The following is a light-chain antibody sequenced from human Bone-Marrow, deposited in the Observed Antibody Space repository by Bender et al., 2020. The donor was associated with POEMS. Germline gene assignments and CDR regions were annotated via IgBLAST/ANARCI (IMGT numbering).Light chain of an antibody. J-gene: IGLJ3*02. CDR1: SSDAMNYDL. CDR3: CSYAGSRTWV. V-gene: IGLV2-23*01. Sequence: QYALTQPAAVSGSPGQSLTIPCTGTSSDAMNYDLVSWYQHHPGRAPQLILYDNNKRPSGVSKRFSGSKSGNTASLRISGLQAEDEAYYLCCSYAGSRTWVFGGGTKLTVL. CDR2: DNN.